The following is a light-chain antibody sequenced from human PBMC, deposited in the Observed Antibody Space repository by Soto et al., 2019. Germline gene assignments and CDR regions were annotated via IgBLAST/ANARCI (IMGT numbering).Light chain of an antibody. Sequence: EIVLTQSPATLSLSPGERATLSCRASQSVSRHLAWYQQKPGQAPRLLIYDASNRATGIPARFSASGSGTDFTLTISRLEPEDFAVYYCQLYGDSPTFGGGTKVDIK. CDR1: QSVSRH. CDR2: DAS. V-gene: IGKV3-11*01. CDR3: QLYGDSPT. J-gene: IGKJ4*01.